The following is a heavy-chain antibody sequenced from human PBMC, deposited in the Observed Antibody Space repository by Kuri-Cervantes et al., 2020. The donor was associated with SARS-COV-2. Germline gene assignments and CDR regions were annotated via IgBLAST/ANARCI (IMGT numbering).Heavy chain of an antibody. CDR2: IHHTEGT. J-gene: IGHJ6*03. D-gene: IGHD3-22*01. CDR3: ARKTRVTMIVVVMVPYYYYYMDV. V-gene: IGHV4-34*01. CDR1: GESFTNHY. Sequence: SETLSLTCAVYGESFTNHYWSWIRQSPGKGPEWIGEIHHTEGTNYNPSLKSRVTISLDTPKNQLSLTVTSMTAADTAVYYCARKTRVTMIVVVMVPYYYYYMDVWGKGTTVTVSS.